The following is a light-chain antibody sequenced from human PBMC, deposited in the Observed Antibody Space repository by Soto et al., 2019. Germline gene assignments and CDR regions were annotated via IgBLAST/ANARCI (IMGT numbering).Light chain of an antibody. CDR3: SSYTSSDAHVI. Sequence: QSALTQPASASGSPGQSVTISCTGTSSDVGGYNYVSWYQQHPGKAPKLMIYEVNKRPSGVSDRFSGSKSGNTASLTVSGLQAEDEADYYCSSYTSSDAHVIFGGGTQLTVL. CDR1: SSDVGGYNY. CDR2: EVN. V-gene: IGLV2-8*01. J-gene: IGLJ2*01.